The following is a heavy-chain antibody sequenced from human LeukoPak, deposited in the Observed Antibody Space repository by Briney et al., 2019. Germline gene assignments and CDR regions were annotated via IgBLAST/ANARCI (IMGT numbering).Heavy chain of an antibody. Sequence: EASVKVSCKASGYTFTGYYMHWVRRAPGQGLEWMGWINPNSGGTNYAQKFQGWVTMTRDTSISTAYMELSRLRSDDTAVYYCARDHGSNVVWPVGWFDPWGQGTLVTVSS. J-gene: IGHJ5*02. V-gene: IGHV1-2*04. CDR3: ARDHGSNVVWPVGWFDP. CDR2: INPNSGGT. D-gene: IGHD2-8*01. CDR1: GYTFTGYY.